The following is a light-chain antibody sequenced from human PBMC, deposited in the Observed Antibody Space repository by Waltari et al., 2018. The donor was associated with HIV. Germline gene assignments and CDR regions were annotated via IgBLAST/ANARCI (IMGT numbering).Light chain of an antibody. J-gene: IGLJ2*01. V-gene: IGLV3-9*01. Sequence: SSELTQPVSVSVALGQTARITCGGNNIGSYHDNWYKQRPGQAPFLVLYRDSNRASGIPDRFSGSNSRNTATLTIARAQVGDEGDFYCQVWDSSTVLFGGGTKLIVL. CDR2: RDS. CDR1: NIGSYH. CDR3: QVWDSSTVL.